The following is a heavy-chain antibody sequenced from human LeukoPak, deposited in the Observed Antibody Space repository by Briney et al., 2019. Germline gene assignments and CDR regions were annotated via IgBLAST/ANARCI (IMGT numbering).Heavy chain of an antibody. V-gene: IGHV1-2*02. CDR3: AKRSSSSWTEYFQH. CDR2: INPKNGDT. CDR1: GYTFTDYY. J-gene: IGHJ1*01. Sequence: ASVKVSCKASGYTFTDYYIHWVRQAPGQGLEWMGWINPKNGDTNYAQKFRGRVAMTRDTSISTAYMELSRVRPDDTAVFYCAKRSSSSWTEYFQHWGQGTLVTVSS. D-gene: IGHD6-13*01.